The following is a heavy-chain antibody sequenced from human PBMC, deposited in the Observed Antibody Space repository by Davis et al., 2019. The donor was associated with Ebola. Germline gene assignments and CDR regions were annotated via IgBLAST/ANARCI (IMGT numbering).Heavy chain of an antibody. CDR2: ISYDGSNK. CDR1: GFTFDDYG. D-gene: IGHD3-22*01. Sequence: GESLKISCAASGFTFDDYGMHWVRQAPGKGLEWVAVISYDGSNKYYADSVKGRFTISRDNAKNSLYLQMNSLRAEDTALYYCAKDTVWTMSDAFDIWGQGTMVTVSS. J-gene: IGHJ3*02. CDR3: AKDTVWTMSDAFDI. V-gene: IGHV3-30*18.